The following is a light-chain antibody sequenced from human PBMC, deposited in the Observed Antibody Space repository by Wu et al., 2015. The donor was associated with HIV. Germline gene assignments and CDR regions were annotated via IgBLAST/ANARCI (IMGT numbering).Light chain of an antibody. V-gene: IGKV3-11*01. CDR1: QSVSSY. Sequence: EIVLTQSPGTLSLSPGERATLSCRASQSVSSYLAWYQQKPGQAPRLLIYDASNRATGIPARFSGSGSGTDFTLTISSLEPEDFAVYYCQQRSNWPPRFGGGTKVEIK. CDR2: DAS. CDR3: QQRSNWPPR. J-gene: IGKJ4*02.